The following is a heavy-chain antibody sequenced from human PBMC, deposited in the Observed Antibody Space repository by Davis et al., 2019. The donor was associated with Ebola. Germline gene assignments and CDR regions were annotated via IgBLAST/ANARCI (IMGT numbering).Heavy chain of an antibody. D-gene: IGHD1-26*01. Sequence: GESLQISCAASGFTFSSYAMHWVRQAPGKGLEWVAVISYDGSNKYYADSVKGRFTISRDNSKNTLYLQMNSLRAEDTYVYYGARRSGPDYWGQGTLVTVSS. V-gene: IGHV3-30-3*01. J-gene: IGHJ4*02. CDR1: GFTFSSYA. CDR3: ARRSGPDY. CDR2: ISYDGSNK.